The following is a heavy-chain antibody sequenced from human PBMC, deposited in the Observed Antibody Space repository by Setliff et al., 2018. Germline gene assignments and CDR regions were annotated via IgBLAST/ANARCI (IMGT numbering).Heavy chain of an antibody. CDR1: GGSISSYY. CDR3: AREIRVVVPAAPRYYGMDV. J-gene: IGHJ6*02. CDR2: IYVGGSA. Sequence: PSETLSLTCTVSGGSISSYYWSWIRQPAGKGLEWIGHIYVGGSANYNPPLKSRVTMSIDTSKNQFSLKLNSVTAADTAVYYCAREIRVVVPAAPRYYGMDVWGQGTTVTVSS. V-gene: IGHV4-4*07. D-gene: IGHD2-2*01.